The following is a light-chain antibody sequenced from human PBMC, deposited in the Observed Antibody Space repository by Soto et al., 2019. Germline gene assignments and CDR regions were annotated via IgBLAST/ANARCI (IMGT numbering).Light chain of an antibody. CDR2: EVT. CDR1: SSDVGSYNL. Sequence: QSVLTQPASVSGSPGQSITISCTGTSSDVGSYNLVSWYQQHPGKAPKVMIYEVTKRPSGVSSRFSGSESGNTASLTISGLQAEDEADYYCFSYAGSSTYWVFGGGTKVTVL. V-gene: IGLV2-23*02. J-gene: IGLJ3*02. CDR3: FSYAGSSTYWV.